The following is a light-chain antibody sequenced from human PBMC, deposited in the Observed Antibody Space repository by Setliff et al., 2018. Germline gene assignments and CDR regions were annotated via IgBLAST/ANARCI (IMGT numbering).Light chain of an antibody. CDR2: EVT. Sequence: QSVLTQPASVSGSPGQSITISCTGTSNDIGYYNFVSWYQQYPGKHPILLIYEVTNRPPGVSNRFSGSKSGNTASLTISGLQAEDEADYYCNSYTGTTTPYVFGTGTKVTVL. J-gene: IGLJ1*01. CDR3: NSYTGTTTPYV. CDR1: SNDIGYYNF. V-gene: IGLV2-14*03.